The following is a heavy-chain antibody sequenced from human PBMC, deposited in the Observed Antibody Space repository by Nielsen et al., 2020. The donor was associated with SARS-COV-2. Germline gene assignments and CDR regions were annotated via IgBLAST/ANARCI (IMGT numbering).Heavy chain of an antibody. V-gene: IGHV3-21*01. CDR1: GFTFSSYS. CDR3: AREGSSSWYPPYCYYYMDV. D-gene: IGHD6-13*01. Sequence: GGSLRLSCAASGFTFSSYSMNWVRQAPGKGLEWVSSISSSSSYIYYADSVKGRFTISRDNAKNSLYLQMNSLRAEDTAVYYCAREGSSSWYPPYCYYYMDVWGKGTTVTVSS. CDR2: ISSSSSYI. J-gene: IGHJ6*03.